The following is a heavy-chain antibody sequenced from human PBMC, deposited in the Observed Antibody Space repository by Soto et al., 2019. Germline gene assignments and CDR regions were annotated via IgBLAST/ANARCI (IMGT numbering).Heavy chain of an antibody. D-gene: IGHD6-19*01. V-gene: IGHV1-69*01. J-gene: IGHJ4*02. CDR3: ARAPILNSSGWYGGFDY. CDR2: IIPIFGTA. Sequence: QVQLVQSGAEVKKPGSSVKVSCKASGGTFSSYAISRVRQAPGQGLEWMGGIIPIFGTANYAQKFQGRVTITADESTSTAYMELSSLRSEDTAVYYCARAPILNSSGWYGGFDYWGQGTLVTVSS. CDR1: GGTFSSYA.